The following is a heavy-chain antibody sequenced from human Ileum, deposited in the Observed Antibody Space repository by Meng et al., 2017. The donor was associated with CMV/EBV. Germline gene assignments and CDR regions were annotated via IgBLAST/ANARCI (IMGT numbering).Heavy chain of an antibody. CDR1: RSSITCGDHY. V-gene: IGHV4-61*02. Sequence: QLQESGPGLGKPSQTLSLPCLVSRSSITCGDHYWAWIRQSAGKGLEWIGRVHAIASPNSNPSLKSRVTMSVDTSKNQFSLNLSSVTAADTAVYYCARGRATAFQSLDQDYFDYWGQGTLVTVSS. J-gene: IGHJ4*02. D-gene: IGHD5-12*01. CDR3: ARGRATAFQSLDQDYFDY. CDR2: VHAIASP.